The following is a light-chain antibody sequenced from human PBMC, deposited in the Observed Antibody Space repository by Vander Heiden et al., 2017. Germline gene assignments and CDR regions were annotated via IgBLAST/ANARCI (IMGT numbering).Light chain of an antibody. V-gene: IGKV3-20*01. CDR3: QQYGGSPIT. CDR1: QSVSSSY. Sequence: EIVLTQSPGTLSLSPGERATLSCRTSQSVSSSYLAWYQRKPGQAPRLLIYGTSTRATGIPDGFSASGSGTDFTLTISRLEPEDFAVYYCQQYGGSPITFGQGTRLDIK. J-gene: IGKJ5*01. CDR2: GTS.